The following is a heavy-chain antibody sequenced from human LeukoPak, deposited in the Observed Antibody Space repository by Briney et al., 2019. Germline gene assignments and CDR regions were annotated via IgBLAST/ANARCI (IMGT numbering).Heavy chain of an antibody. V-gene: IGHV3-30*18. Sequence: PAGSLTLSCAVSGVTFSSYGMGWVGQALGKGVERAAVISYDGSNKYYADSVKGRFTISRDNSKNTLYLQMNSLRAEDTAVYYCAKEGPAAPTWRMDVWGQGTTVPVSS. CDR3: AKEGPAAPTWRMDV. J-gene: IGHJ6*02. CDR1: GVTFSSYG. CDR2: ISYDGSNK. D-gene: IGHD2-2*01.